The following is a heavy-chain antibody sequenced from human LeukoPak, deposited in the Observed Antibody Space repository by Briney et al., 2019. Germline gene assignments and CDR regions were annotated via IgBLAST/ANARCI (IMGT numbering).Heavy chain of an antibody. CDR1: GYSISSGYY. CDR3: ARHRYYYDSSGSYYFDY. CDR2: IYHSGST. J-gene: IGHJ4*02. Sequence: PSETLSLTCAVSGYSISSGYYWGWIRQPPGKGLEWIGSIYHSGSTYYNPSLKSRVTISVDTSRNQFSLRLSSVTAADPAVYFCARHRYYYDSSGSYYFDYWGQGTLVTVSS. V-gene: IGHV4-38-2*01. D-gene: IGHD3-22*01.